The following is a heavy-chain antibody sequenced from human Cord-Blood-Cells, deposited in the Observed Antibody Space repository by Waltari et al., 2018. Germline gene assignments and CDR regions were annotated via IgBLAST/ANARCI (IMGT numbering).Heavy chain of an antibody. CDR1: GGSFSGYY. Sequence: QVQLQQWGAGLLKPSETLSLTFAVYGGSFSGYYWSWIRQPPGKGLEWIGEINHSGSTNYNPSLKSRVTISVDTSKNQFSLKLSSVTAADTAVYYCASASGFFLEWLLFDYWGQGTLVTVSS. D-gene: IGHD3-3*01. CDR2: INHSGST. J-gene: IGHJ4*02. CDR3: ASASGFFLEWLLFDY. V-gene: IGHV4-34*01.